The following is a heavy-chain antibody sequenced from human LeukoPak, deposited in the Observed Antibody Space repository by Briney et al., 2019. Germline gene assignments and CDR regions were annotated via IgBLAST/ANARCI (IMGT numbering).Heavy chain of an antibody. J-gene: IGHJ6*03. Sequence: SETLSLTCTVPGYSISSGYYWGWIRQTPGKGLEWIGTFYHSGSTYYNPSLKSRVTMSVDTSKNQFSLKVSSVTAADTAVYYCARVFDSGSQAYFYYMDVWGKGTTVTIFS. CDR3: ARVFDSGSQAYFYYMDV. D-gene: IGHD3-10*01. CDR1: GYSISSGYY. V-gene: IGHV4-38-2*02. CDR2: FYHSGST.